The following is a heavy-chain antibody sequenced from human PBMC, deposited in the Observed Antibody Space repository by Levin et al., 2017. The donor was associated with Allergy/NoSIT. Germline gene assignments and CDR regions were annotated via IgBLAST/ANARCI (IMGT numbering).Heavy chain of an antibody. J-gene: IGHJ4*02. CDR1: GFTFGDYV. V-gene: IGHV3-9*01. CDR2: ITWNSGSI. Sequence: SLRLSCAASGFTFGDYVMHWVRQSPGKGLEWVSGITWNSGSIAYADSVKGRFTISRDTANNSFYLQINSLRPADTALYYCFTVHHYTVTRISYFDVWGQGTLVTVSS. CDR3: FTVHHYTVTRISYFDV. D-gene: IGHD4-11*01.